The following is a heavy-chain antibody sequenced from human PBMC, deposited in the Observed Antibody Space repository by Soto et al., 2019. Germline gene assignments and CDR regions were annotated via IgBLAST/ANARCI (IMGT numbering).Heavy chain of an antibody. D-gene: IGHD3-16*01. V-gene: IGHV3-23*01. CDR2: ISGSGGST. CDR3: GGKPWGEFDY. J-gene: IGHJ4*02. CDR1: GFTFSSYA. Sequence: EVQLLESGGGLVQPGGSLRLSCAASGFTFSSYAMSWVRQAPGKGLEWVSAISGSGGSTYYADSVKGRFTISRDNSKSTLYLQMNSLRAEDTAVYYCGGKPWGEFDYWGQGTLVTVSS.